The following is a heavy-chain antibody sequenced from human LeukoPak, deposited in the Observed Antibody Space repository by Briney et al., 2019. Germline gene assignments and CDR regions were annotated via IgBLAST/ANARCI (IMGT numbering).Heavy chain of an antibody. CDR1: GGSISSGSYY. V-gene: IGHV4-61*02. J-gene: IGHJ4*02. CDR2: IYTSGST. D-gene: IGHD5/OR15-5a*01. Sequence: SQTLSLTCTVSGGSISSGSYYWSWIRQPAGKGLEWIGRIYTSGSTNYNPSLKSRVTISVDTSENQFSLRLSSVTAADTAVYYCTRGSLGREVSAFFKNWGQGILVTVSS. CDR3: TRGSLGREVSAFFKN.